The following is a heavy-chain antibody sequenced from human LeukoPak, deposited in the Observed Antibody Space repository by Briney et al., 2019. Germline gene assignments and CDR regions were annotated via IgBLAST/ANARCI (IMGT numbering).Heavy chain of an antibody. Sequence: GGSLRLSCAASGFTFSTYTMNWVRQAPGNGLEWVSSINGRGNYIYYADSVKGRFTISRDNAKNSLYLQMNSLRAEDTAVYYCAREDGIVGATRAFDYWGQGTLVTVSS. CDR1: GFTFSTYT. CDR3: AREDGIVGATRAFDY. CDR2: INGRGNYI. J-gene: IGHJ4*02. D-gene: IGHD1-26*01. V-gene: IGHV3-21*01.